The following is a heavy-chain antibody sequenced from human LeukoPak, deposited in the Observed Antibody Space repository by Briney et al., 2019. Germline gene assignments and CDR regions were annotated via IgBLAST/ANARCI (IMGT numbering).Heavy chain of an antibody. CDR3: ARARGYSGYESKWYFYGMDV. CDR2: IYTGGGT. V-gene: IGHV3-53*01. J-gene: IGHJ6*02. Sequence: PGGSLRLSCVASGFTVSSFYMSWVRQAPGKGLEWVSVIYTGGGTFYADSVKGRFTISRDNSKNTLFLQMDGLRAEDTAVYYCARARGYSGYESKWYFYGMDVWGQGTTVTVSS. D-gene: IGHD5-12*01. CDR1: GFTVSSFY.